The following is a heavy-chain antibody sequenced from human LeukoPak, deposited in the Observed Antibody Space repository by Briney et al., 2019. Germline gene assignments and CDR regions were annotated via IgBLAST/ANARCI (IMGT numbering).Heavy chain of an antibody. CDR1: GGSISSYY. V-gene: IGHV4-59*01. J-gene: IGHJ4*02. CDR2: IYYSGST. CDR3: ARVEYYDFWSGYYSYFDY. D-gene: IGHD3-3*01. Sequence: SETLSPTCTVSGGSISSYYWSWIRQPPGKGLEWIGYIYYSGSTNYNPSLKGRVTISVDTSKNQFSLKLSSVTAADTAVYYCARVEYYDFWSGYYSYFDYWGQGTLVTVSS.